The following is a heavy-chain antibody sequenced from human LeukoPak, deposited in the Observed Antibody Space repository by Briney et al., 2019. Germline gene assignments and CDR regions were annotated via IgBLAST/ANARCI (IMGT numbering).Heavy chain of an antibody. Sequence: GASVKVSCKASGYTFTSYGISWVRQAPGQGLEWMGWISAYNGNTNYAQKLQGRVTMTTDTSTSTAYMELRGLRSDDTAVYYCARSPPLAVAGTFDYWGQGTLVTVSS. D-gene: IGHD6-19*01. CDR1: GYTFTSYG. J-gene: IGHJ4*02. V-gene: IGHV1-18*01. CDR2: ISAYNGNT. CDR3: ARSPPLAVAGTFDY.